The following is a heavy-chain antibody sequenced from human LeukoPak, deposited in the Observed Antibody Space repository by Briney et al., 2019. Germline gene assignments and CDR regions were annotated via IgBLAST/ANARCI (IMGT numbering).Heavy chain of an antibody. Sequence: ASVKVSCKASGYTFTGYYMHWVRQAPGQGLEWMGRINPNSGGTNYAQKFQGRVTMTRDTPISTAYMELSRLRSDDTAVYYCARLQSTSMGDYWGQETLVTVSS. CDR2: INPNSGGT. D-gene: IGHD2-2*01. CDR1: GYTFTGYY. V-gene: IGHV1-2*06. J-gene: IGHJ4*02. CDR3: ARLQSTSMGDY.